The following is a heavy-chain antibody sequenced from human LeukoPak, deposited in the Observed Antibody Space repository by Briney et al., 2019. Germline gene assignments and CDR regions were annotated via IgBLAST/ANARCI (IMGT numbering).Heavy chain of an antibody. CDR3: AKDMYYDSSGPVFDY. CDR1: GFTFTSYG. D-gene: IGHD3-22*01. CDR2: IRYDGSKE. Sequence: PGGSLRLSCAASGFTFTSYGIHWVRQAPGKGLEWVAFIRYDGSKEYYADSVKGRFTISRDNSKNTLYLQMNSLRAEDTAVYYCAKDMYYDSSGPVFDYWGQGTLVTVSS. J-gene: IGHJ4*02. V-gene: IGHV3-30*02.